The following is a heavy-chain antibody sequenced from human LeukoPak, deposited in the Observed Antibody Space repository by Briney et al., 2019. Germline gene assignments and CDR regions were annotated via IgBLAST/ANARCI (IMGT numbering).Heavy chain of an antibody. CDR1: GYTFTSCG. D-gene: IGHD3-22*01. J-gene: IGHJ4*02. CDR3: ARGYYYDSSGYPEFDY. Sequence: GASVKVSCKASGYTFTSCGISWVRQAPGQGLEWMGWISAYNGNTNYAQKLQGRVTMTTDTSTSTAYMELRSLRSDDTAVYYCARGYYYDSSGYPEFDYWGQGTLVTVSS. V-gene: IGHV1-18*01. CDR2: ISAYNGNT.